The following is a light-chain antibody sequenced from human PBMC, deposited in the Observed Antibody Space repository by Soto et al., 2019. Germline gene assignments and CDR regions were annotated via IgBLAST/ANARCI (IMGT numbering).Light chain of an antibody. CDR1: QSVSSN. J-gene: IGKJ1*01. CDR3: QQYNNWPPWT. V-gene: IGKV3-15*01. CDR2: GAS. Sequence: EIVMTQSPATLSVSPGERATLSCRASQSVSSNLAWYQQKPGQAPRLLIYGASTRATGIPARFSGSGSGTEFTLTISSRQSEDFAVYYFQQYNNWPPWTFGPGTKVEIK.